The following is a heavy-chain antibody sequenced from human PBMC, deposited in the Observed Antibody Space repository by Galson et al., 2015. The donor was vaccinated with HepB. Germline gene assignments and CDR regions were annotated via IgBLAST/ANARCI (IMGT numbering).Heavy chain of an antibody. CDR1: GYSFSTYW. D-gene: IGHD4-17*01. V-gene: IGHV5-51*01. CDR3: GDYLLDC. Sequence: QSGAEVKKAGESLKISCEGSGYSFSTYWIAWVRQMPGQGLEWMGIIYSGDSETIYSPSFQGQITISADKSINTAYVQWSSLKASDTAMYYCGDYLLDCWGQGTLVSVSS. J-gene: IGHJ4*02. CDR2: IYSGDSET.